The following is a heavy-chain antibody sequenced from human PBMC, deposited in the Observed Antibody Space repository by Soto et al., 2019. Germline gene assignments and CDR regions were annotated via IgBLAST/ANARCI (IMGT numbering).Heavy chain of an antibody. CDR3: ARKGAAAGQYYYYYGMDV. V-gene: IGHV1-69*12. J-gene: IGHJ6*02. D-gene: IGHD6-13*01. CDR1: GGTFSSYA. CDR2: IIPIFGTA. Sequence: QVQLVQSGAEVKKPGSSVKVSCKASGGTFSSYAISWVRQAPGQGLEWMGGIIPIFGTANYAQKFQGRVTITADESTSTAYMELSSLRSEDTAGYYCARKGAAAGQYYYYYGMDVWGQGTTVTVSS.